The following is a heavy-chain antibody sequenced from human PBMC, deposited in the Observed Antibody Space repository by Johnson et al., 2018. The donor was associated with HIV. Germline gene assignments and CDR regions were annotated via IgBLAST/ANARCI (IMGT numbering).Heavy chain of an antibody. CDR2: VYSGGNT. J-gene: IGHJ3*01. Sequence: VQLVESGGGLVKPGGSLRLVCAASGFTVSSNYMSWVRQAPGKGLEWVSIVYSGGNTYYTDSVKGRFTISRDNSKNTLYLQMNSLRAEDTAVYYCARVGASRFDAFHVWGQGTMVTVSS. CDR1: GFTVSSNY. D-gene: IGHD3-16*01. V-gene: IGHV3-66*01. CDR3: ARVGASRFDAFHV.